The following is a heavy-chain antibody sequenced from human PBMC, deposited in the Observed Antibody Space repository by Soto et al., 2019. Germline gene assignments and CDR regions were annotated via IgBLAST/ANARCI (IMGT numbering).Heavy chain of an antibody. CDR1: GFTFSSYA. D-gene: IGHD3-22*01. CDR3: ASSTLLTYYYDSSGRTPNYYGMDV. V-gene: IGHV3-23*01. J-gene: IGHJ6*02. CDR2: ISGSGGST. Sequence: PGGPLRLSCAASGFTFSSYAMSWVRQAPGKGLEWVSAISGSGGSTYYADSVKGRFTISRDNSKNTLYLQMNSLRAEDTAVYYCASSTLLTYYYDSSGRTPNYYGMDVWGQGTTVTVSS.